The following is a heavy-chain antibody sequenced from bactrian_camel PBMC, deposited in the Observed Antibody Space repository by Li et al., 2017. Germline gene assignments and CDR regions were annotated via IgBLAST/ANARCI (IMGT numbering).Heavy chain of an antibody. V-gene: IGHV3S40*01. CDR3: ATGEGFDCSGAYCSLHY. J-gene: IGHJ4*01. CDR1: GFQFADYP. D-gene: IGHD3*01. Sequence: EVQLVESGGGLVQPGGSLRLSCSASGFQFADYPMSWVRQAPGKEVEWVAGITSLPSLFRAASYADSVKGRFTISRDNAKDTLYLQMNSLKSEDTALYFCATGEGFDCSGAYCSLHYWGQGTQVTVS. CDR2: ITSLPSLFRAA.